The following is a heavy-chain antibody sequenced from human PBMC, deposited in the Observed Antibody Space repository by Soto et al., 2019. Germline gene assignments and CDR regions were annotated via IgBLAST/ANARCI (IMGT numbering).Heavy chain of an antibody. CDR1: GYTFITND. CDR2: MKPSTGDS. V-gene: IGHV1-8*01. J-gene: IGHJ5*02. Sequence: QVQLVQSGAEVKKPGASVKVSCKASGYTFITNDINWVRQASGQGLEWMGWMKPSTGDSGSDPDFQGRITMTRDTATSTAYMXXXXXXXXXTAVYYCARGGPAAGFDLWGQGSLVTVSS. D-gene: IGHD6-13*01. CDR3: ARGGPAAGFDL.